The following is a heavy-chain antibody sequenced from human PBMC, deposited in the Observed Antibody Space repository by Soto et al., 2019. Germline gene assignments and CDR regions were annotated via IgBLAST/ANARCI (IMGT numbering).Heavy chain of an antibody. CDR2: IVVGSGNT. Sequence: ASVKVSCKASGFTFTSSAVQWVRQARGQRLEWIGWIVVGSGNTNYAQKFQERVTITRDMSTSTAYMELSSLRSEDTAVYYCAAALYDSSGFLLPDYWGQGTLVTVSS. CDR1: GFTFTSSA. V-gene: IGHV1-58*01. J-gene: IGHJ4*02. CDR3: AAALYDSSGFLLPDY. D-gene: IGHD3-22*01.